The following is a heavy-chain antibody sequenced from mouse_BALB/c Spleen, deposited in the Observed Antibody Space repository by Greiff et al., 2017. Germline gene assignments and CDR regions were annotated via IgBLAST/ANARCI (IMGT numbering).Heavy chain of an antibody. CDR2: INPFNGGT. CDR1: GYSFTSYY. CDR3: ARFGGNYFDY. V-gene: IGHV1S135*01. J-gene: IGHJ2*01. Sequence: EVKLMESGPELMKPGASVKISCKASGYSFTSYYMHWVKQSHGKSLEWIGYINPFNGGTSYNQKFKGKATLTVDKSSSTAYMHLSSLTSEDSAVYYCARFGGNYFDYWGQGTTLTVSS.